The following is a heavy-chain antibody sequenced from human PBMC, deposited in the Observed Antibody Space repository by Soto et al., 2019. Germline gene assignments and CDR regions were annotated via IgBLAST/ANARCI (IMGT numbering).Heavy chain of an antibody. Sequence: QVHLRESGPRLMKPSETLSLTCAVSGGSVSSTPWWSWLRQAPGKGLEWLGEIYYIGSTKYNQSLKSRVTMSVHKSKNYLSLNLRSVTAADAAVYYCASKPYNWNTWMVYWGPRNLVPVSS. CDR3: ASKPYNWNTWMVY. CDR1: GGSVSSTPW. J-gene: IGHJ4*02. V-gene: IGHV4-4*02. D-gene: IGHD1-1*01. CDR2: IYYIGST.